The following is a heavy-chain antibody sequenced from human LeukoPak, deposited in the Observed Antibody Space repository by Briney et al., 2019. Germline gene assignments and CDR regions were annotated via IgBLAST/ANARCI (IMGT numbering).Heavy chain of an antibody. Sequence: GASVKVSCKASGYTFTSYGISWVRQAPGQGLEWMGWISAYNGNTNYAQKLQGRVTMNTDTSTSTAYMELRSLRSDDTDVYYCARDLAIAAGVDAFDIWGQGTMVTVSS. CDR2: ISAYNGNT. CDR3: ARDLAIAAGVDAFDI. J-gene: IGHJ3*02. V-gene: IGHV1-18*01. CDR1: GYTFTSYG. D-gene: IGHD6-13*01.